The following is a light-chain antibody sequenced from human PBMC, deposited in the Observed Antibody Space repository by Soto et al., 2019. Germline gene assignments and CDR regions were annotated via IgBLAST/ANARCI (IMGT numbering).Light chain of an antibody. J-gene: IGKJ2*01. CDR1: QSVSNAL. Sequence: EIVLTQSPGTLSLSPGERATLSCRASQSVSNALLAWYQQKPGQAPRPLIYGVSRRATGIPDRFSGSGSGTDFTLSIIRLEDEDFAVYFCHQFGRLPYTFGQGTKLEI. CDR2: GVS. V-gene: IGKV3-20*01. CDR3: HQFGRLPYT.